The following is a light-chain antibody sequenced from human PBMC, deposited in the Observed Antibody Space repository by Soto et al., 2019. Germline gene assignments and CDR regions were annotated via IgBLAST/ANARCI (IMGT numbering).Light chain of an antibody. CDR2: GAS. CDR1: QGISSY. V-gene: IGKV1-9*01. CDR3: QQLNSYPPWT. Sequence: DIQLTQSPSFLSASVGDRVTITCRASQGISSYLAWYQQKPGKAPKLLIYGASTLQSGVPSRFSGSGSGTEVSITIISLQPADFATHYCQQLNSYPPWTFGQGTKVEIK. J-gene: IGKJ1*01.